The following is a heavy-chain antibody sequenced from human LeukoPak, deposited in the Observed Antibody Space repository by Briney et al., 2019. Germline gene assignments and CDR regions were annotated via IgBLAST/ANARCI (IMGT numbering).Heavy chain of an antibody. CDR2: IIPIFGTA. CDR3: ARVQESVDFWSGEASYYYYYGMDV. V-gene: IGHV1-69*13. Sequence: ASVKVSCKASGGTFSSYAISWVRQAPGQGLEWMGGIIPIFGTANYAQKFQGRVTITADESTSTAYMELSSLRSEDTAVYYCARVQESVDFWSGEASYYYYYGMDVWGQGTTVTVSS. J-gene: IGHJ6*02. CDR1: GGTFSSYA. D-gene: IGHD3-3*01.